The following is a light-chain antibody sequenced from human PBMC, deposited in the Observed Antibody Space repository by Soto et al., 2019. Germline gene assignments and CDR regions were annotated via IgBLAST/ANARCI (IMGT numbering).Light chain of an antibody. J-gene: IGLJ2*01. Sequence: QSVLTQPPSASGTPGQRVTISCSGSSSNIGSNYVYWYQQLPGTAPKLLIYRNNQRPSGVPGRFSGSKSGTSASLAISGLRSEDEADYYCAAWDDSLSGPVFGGGTMLTVL. CDR1: SSNIGSNY. V-gene: IGLV1-47*01. CDR3: AAWDDSLSGPV. CDR2: RNN.